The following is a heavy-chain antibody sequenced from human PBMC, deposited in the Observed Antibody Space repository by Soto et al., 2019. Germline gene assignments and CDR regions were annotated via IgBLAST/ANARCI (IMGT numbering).Heavy chain of an antibody. Sequence: QVQVVQSGAEVKKPGSSVKVSCKVSGGTFSDFGLSWVRLAPGRGLEWLGGIIPMSSVVNHGQTFQGRVTITADASTGTGYMELSSLRSEDTALYYCATTFCGEDCFSTYHLDHWGQGTLVTVSS. J-gene: IGHJ4*02. CDR2: IIPMSSVV. CDR3: ATTFCGEDCFSTYHLDH. V-gene: IGHV1-69*12. CDR1: GGTFSDFG. D-gene: IGHD2-21*02.